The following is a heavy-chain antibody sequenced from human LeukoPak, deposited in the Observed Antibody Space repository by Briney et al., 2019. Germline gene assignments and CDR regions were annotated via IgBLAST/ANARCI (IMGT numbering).Heavy chain of an antibody. V-gene: IGHV4-30-4*08. CDR3: ARVESTTATSTTISTWFDP. J-gene: IGHJ5*02. CDR1: EGSISNDY. CDR2: IYYSGMT. Sequence: SETLSLICAVSEGSISNDYWNWIRQPPGKGLEWIGYIYYSGMTYYNPSLQSRFTISVDTSKNQFSLKVNSVTPADTAVYYCARVESTTATSTTISTWFDPWGPGTLVTVSP. D-gene: IGHD2/OR15-2a*01.